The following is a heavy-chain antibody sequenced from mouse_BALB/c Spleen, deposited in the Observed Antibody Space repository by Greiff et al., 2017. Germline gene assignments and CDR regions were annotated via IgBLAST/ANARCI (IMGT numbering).Heavy chain of an antibody. CDR1: GYAFSSYW. CDR3: ARKGWLPFAY. CDR2: IYPGDGDT. J-gene: IGHJ3*01. V-gene: IGHV1-80*01. Sequence: LQESGAELVRPGSSVKISCKASGYAFSSYWMNWVKQRPGQGLEWIGQIYPGDGDTNYNGKFKGKATLTADKSSSTAYMQLSSLTSEDSAVYFCARKGWLPFAYWGQGTLVTVSA. D-gene: IGHD2-3*01.